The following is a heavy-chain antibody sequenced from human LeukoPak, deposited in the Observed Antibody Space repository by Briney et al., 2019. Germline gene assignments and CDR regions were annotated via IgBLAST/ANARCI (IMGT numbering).Heavy chain of an antibody. J-gene: IGHJ4*02. CDR3: AKSQDGGRLFHFDY. V-gene: IGHV3-66*01. CDR1: GFTVSSNF. Sequence: SGGSLRLSCAVSGFTVSSNFMSWVRQAPGKGPEWVSVIYTSGITYYADSVRGRFTISRDNSKNTLYLQMNSLRAEDTAVYFCAKSQDGGRLFHFDYWGQGTLVTVSS. CDR2: IYTSGIT. D-gene: IGHD1-26*01.